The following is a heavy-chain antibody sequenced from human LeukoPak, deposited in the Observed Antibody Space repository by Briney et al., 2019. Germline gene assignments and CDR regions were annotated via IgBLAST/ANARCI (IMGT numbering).Heavy chain of an antibody. CDR2: ISGSGGST. V-gene: IGHV3-23*01. J-gene: IGHJ4*02. Sequence: GALRLSCAASGFTFSSYAMSWVRQAPGKGLEWVSDISGSGGSTYYADSVKGRFTISRDNSKNTLYLQMNSLRAEDTPVYYCAKRPRYCSSTSCYGGFDYWGQGTLVTVSS. CDR1: GFTFSSYA. D-gene: IGHD2-2*01. CDR3: AKRPRYCSSTSCYGGFDY.